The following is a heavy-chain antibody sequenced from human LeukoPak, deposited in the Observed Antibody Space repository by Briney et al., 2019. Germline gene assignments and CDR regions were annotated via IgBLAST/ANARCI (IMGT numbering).Heavy chain of an antibody. CDR3: AKGYSSSWYLGFDY. Sequence: LSLTCTVSGGSISSYYWSWIRQPPGKGLEWVSGISWNSGSIGYADSVKGRFTISRDNAKNSLYLQMSSLRAEDTALYYCAKGYSSSWYLGFDYWGQGTLVTVSS. V-gene: IGHV3-9*01. CDR1: GGSISSYY. D-gene: IGHD6-13*01. CDR2: ISWNSGSI. J-gene: IGHJ4*02.